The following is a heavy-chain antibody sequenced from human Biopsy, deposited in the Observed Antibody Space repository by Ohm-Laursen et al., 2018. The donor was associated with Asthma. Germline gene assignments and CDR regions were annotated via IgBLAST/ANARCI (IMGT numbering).Heavy chain of an antibody. CDR2: MMPPFGLT. J-gene: IGHJ4*03. D-gene: IGHD3-10*02. Sequence: SVNVSRKVSQDTLSRFVISWVRQAAGHGLEWMGGMMPPFGLTNYAQRFQDRLTISSDKSTRTAYMEMRRLRSQPSAVYYCARDHCSGLWAGVSTDNCYFDYWGQGTLLTVSS. CDR1: QDTLSRFV. V-gene: IGHV1-69*10. CDR3: ARDHCSGLWAGVSTDNCYFDY.